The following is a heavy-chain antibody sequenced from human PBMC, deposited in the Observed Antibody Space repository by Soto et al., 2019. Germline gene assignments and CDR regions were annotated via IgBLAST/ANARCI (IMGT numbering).Heavy chain of an antibody. J-gene: IGHJ5*02. CDR2: VSGDETSK. D-gene: IGHD1-1*01. Sequence: QVYLVESGGGVVQSGRSLRLSCAASGFTFSTYPMHWVRQAPGKGLEWVAVVSGDETSKYYADSVKGRFTISRDNSKNALYLQMTSLRAEDTAVYYCVRCWGTGDGSNLGYNWLDPWGQGTLVTVSS. V-gene: IGHV3-30-3*01. CDR3: VRCWGTGDGSNLGYNWLDP. CDR1: GFTFSTYP.